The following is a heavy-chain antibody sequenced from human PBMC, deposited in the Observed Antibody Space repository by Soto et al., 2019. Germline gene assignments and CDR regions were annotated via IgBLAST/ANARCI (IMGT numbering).Heavy chain of an antibody. CDR3: ASYEMLRGYYYYGVDV. J-gene: IGHJ6*02. CDR1: GGTFKNYG. D-gene: IGHD3-10*01. CDR2: IIPFFGTT. V-gene: IGHV1-69*01. Sequence: QVQLVQSGAEVKKPGSSVRVSCKASGGTFKNYGFSWVRQAPGHGLEWMGGIIPFFGTTNYAQNFQGRATSTAVESTTTAYMELSSLRSEDTAVYYCASYEMLRGYYYYGVDVWGQGTTVTVSS.